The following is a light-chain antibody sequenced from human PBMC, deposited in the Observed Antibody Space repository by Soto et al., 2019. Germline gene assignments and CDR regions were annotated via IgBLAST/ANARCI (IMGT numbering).Light chain of an antibody. CDR3: TSYKSTSTQV. V-gene: IGLV2-14*01. Sequence: QSVLTQPASVSGSPVQSITISCTGTSSDVGGYEYVSWYQQHPGTAPRLIIYEVTNRPSGVSNRFFGSKSGNTASLTISGLQAEDEGDYYCTSYKSTSTQVFGTGTKVTVL. CDR2: EVT. CDR1: SSDVGGYEY. J-gene: IGLJ1*01.